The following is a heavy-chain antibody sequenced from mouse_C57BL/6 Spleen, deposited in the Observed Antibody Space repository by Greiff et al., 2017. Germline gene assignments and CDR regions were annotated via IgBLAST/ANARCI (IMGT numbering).Heavy chain of an antibody. Sequence: VQLQQSGAELVKPGASVKLSCKASGYAFSSYWMHWVKQRPGKGLEWIGQIYPGDGATNYNGKFKGKATLTADKSTSTAYMQLSSLTSEDASVYCCARADGSSSAWFAYWGQGTLVTVSA. CDR1: GYAFSSYW. CDR2: IYPGDGAT. J-gene: IGHJ3*01. V-gene: IGHV1-80*01. D-gene: IGHD1-1*01. CDR3: ARADGSSSAWFAY.